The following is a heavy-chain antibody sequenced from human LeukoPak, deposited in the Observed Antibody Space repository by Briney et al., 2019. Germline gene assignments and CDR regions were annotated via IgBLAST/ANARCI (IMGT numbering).Heavy chain of an antibody. V-gene: IGHV3-64*04. CDR3: AKDVKTGGYYGMDV. CDR1: GFPFSSYA. Sequence: QSGGSLRLSCSASGFPFSSYALHWVRQAPGKGLECVSALSSDGVTTRYVDSVKGRFTISRDNSKNTLYLQMNSLRAEDTAVYYCAKDVKTGGYYGMDVWGQGTTVTVSS. D-gene: IGHD1-14*01. CDR2: LSSDGVTT. J-gene: IGHJ6*02.